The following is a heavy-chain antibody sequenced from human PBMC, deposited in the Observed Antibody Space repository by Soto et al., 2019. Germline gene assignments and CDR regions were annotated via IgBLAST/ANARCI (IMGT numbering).Heavy chain of an antibody. J-gene: IGHJ5*02. CDR2: ISYDGSNK. Sequence: QVQLVESGGGVVQPGRSLRLSCAASGFTFSSYAMHWVRQAPGKGLEWVAVISYDGSNKYYADSVKGRFTISRDNSKNTLYLQMNSLRAEDTAVYYCARDQCSGGSCYSNWFDPWGQGTLVTVSS. D-gene: IGHD2-15*01. CDR3: ARDQCSGGSCYSNWFDP. CDR1: GFTFSSYA. V-gene: IGHV3-30-3*01.